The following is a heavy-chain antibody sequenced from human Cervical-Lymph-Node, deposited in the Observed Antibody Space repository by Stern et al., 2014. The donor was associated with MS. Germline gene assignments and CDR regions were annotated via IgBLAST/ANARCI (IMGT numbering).Heavy chain of an antibody. Sequence: QVQLVQSGSEVKKPGASVKISCKATGYTFTRYAMHWVRQAPGQRLEWMGWINTGIGHTKYSEKVQGRVTLTRDKSASTVYLELSSLRPEDTAMYYCAATPPWRPPLDPWGQGTLLTVSS. CDR1: GYTFTRYA. CDR2: INTGIGHT. CDR3: AATPPWRPPLDP. D-gene: IGHD5-24*01. V-gene: IGHV1-3*04. J-gene: IGHJ5*02.